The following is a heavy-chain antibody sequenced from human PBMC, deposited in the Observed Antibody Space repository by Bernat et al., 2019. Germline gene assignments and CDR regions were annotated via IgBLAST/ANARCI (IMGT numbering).Heavy chain of an antibody. CDR2: INSDGSST. CDR3: ARVSAAGGFLEWLPPAFDY. J-gene: IGHJ4*02. Sequence: EVQLVESGGGLVQPGGSLRLSCAAFGFTFSSYWMHWVRQAPGKGLVWVSRINSDGSSTSYADSVKGRFTISRDNAKNTLYLQMNSLRAEDTAVYYCARVSAAGGFLEWLPPAFDYWGQGTLVTVSS. CDR1: GFTFSSYW. V-gene: IGHV3-74*01. D-gene: IGHD3-3*01.